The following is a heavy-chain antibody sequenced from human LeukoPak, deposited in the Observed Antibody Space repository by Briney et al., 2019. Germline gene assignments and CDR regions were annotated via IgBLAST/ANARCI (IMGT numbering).Heavy chain of an antibody. D-gene: IGHD3-9*01. CDR3: ARDPYYDILTGQFDY. Sequence: ASVTVSCKASGYTFTSYDINWVRQAPGQGLEWMGWINPNSGGTNYAQKFQGRVTMTRDTSISTAYMELSRLRSDDTAVYYCARDPYYDILTGQFDYWGQGTLLTVSS. J-gene: IGHJ4*02. V-gene: IGHV1-2*02. CDR2: INPNSGGT. CDR1: GYTFTSYD.